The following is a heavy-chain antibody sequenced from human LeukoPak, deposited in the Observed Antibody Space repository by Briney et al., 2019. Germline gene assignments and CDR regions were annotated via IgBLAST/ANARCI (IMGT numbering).Heavy chain of an antibody. CDR2: ISSSSSTI. D-gene: IGHD3-22*01. CDR1: GFTFSSYS. J-gene: IGHJ4*02. Sequence: GGSLRLSCAASGFTFSSYSMNWVRQAPGKGLEWVSYISSSSSTIYYADSVNGRFTISRDNAKNSLYLQMNSLRAEDTAVYYCARDPYYYDSSGYLGFDYWGQGTLVTVSS. CDR3: ARDPYYYDSSGYLGFDY. V-gene: IGHV3-48*01.